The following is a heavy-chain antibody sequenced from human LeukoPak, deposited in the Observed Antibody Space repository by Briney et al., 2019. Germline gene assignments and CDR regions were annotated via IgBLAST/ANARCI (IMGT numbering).Heavy chain of an antibody. CDR3: ALTYYDILTGYWGAFDI. CDR2: IYYSGST. J-gene: IGHJ3*02. D-gene: IGHD3-9*01. Sequence: SETLSLTCTVSGGSISSGDYYWSWIRQPPGKGLEWIGYIYYSGSTYYNPSLKSRVTISVDTSKNQFSLKLSSVTAADTAVYYCALTYYDILTGYWGAFDIWGQGTMVTVSS. V-gene: IGHV4-30-4*01. CDR1: GGSISSGDYY.